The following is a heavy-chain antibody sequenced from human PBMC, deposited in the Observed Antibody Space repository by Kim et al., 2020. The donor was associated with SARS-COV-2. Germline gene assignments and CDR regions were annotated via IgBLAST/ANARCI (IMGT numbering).Heavy chain of an antibody. CDR3: ARVFELNYYYGMDV. Sequence: NPSRKSRVTISVDTPKNPFSLKLSSVTAADTAVYYCARVFELNYYYGMDVWGQGTTVTVSS. D-gene: IGHD1-26*01. V-gene: IGHV4-59*01. J-gene: IGHJ6*02.